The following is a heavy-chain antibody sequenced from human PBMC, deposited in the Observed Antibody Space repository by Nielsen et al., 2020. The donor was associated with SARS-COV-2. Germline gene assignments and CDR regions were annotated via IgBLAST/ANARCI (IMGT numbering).Heavy chain of an antibody. J-gene: IGHJ4*02. Sequence: SETLSLTCAVYGGSFSGYYWSWIRQPPGKGLEWIGEINHSGSTNYNPSLKSRVTISVDTSKNQFSLKLSSVTAADTAVYYCARVVPGITGTTSPFDYWGQGTLVTVSS. CDR1: GGSFSGYY. V-gene: IGHV4-34*01. CDR2: INHSGST. CDR3: ARVVPGITGTTSPFDY. D-gene: IGHD1-7*01.